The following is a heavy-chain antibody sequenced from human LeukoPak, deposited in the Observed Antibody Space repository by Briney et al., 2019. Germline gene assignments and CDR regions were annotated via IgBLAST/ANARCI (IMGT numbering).Heavy chain of an antibody. V-gene: IGHV3-30-3*01. CDR3: ASFSVVGATFYYYYGMDV. CDR2: ISYDGSNK. Sequence: GGSLRLSCAASGFTFSSYAMHWVRQAPGKGLEWVAVISYDGSNKYYADSVKGRFTISRDNSKNTLYLQMNSLRAEVTAVYYCASFSVVGATFYYYYGMDVWGQGTTVTVSS. CDR1: GFTFSSYA. D-gene: IGHD1-26*01. J-gene: IGHJ6*02.